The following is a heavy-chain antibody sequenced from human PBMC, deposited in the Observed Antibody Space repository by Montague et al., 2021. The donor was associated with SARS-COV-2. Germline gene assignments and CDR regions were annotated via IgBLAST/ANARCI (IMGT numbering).Heavy chain of an antibody. V-gene: IGHV2-5*02. CDR2: IYWDDDK. J-gene: IGHJ4*02. D-gene: IGHD3-10*01. CDR3: AHRGVYGAGGYSDC. CDR1: GFSLTTSRVG. Sequence: PALVKPTQTLTLTCTFSGFSLTTSRVGVGWIRQPPGKPLEWLALIYWDDDKRYSPSLKSRLTITKDTSKNQVVLAITNMDPVDTATYFCAHRGVYGAGGYSDCWGQGTLVTVSS.